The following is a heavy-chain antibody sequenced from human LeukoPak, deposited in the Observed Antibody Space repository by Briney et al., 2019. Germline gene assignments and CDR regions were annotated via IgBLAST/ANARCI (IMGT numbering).Heavy chain of an antibody. CDR3: ARALGGYDFWSGPDYYYYYMDV. CDR2: INPSGGST. Sequence: ASVKVSCKASGYTFTSYYMHWVRQAPGQGLEWMGIINPSGGSTSYAQKFQGRVTMTRDMSTSTVYMELSSLRSEDTAVYYCARALGGYDFWSGPDYYYYYMDVWGKGTTVTGSS. J-gene: IGHJ6*03. D-gene: IGHD3-3*01. CDR1: GYTFTSYY. V-gene: IGHV1-46*01.